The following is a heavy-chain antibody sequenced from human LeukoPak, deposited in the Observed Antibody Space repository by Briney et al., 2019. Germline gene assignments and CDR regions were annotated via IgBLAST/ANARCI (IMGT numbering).Heavy chain of an antibody. CDR2: ISGSGGST. J-gene: IGHJ4*02. V-gene: IGHV3-23*01. CDR3: AKDVGDYVDYFDY. D-gene: IGHD4-17*01. Sequence: GGSLRLSCAASGFTFSSYAMSWVRQAPGKGLEWVSAISGSGGSTYYADSVKGRFTISRDNSKNTLYLQMNSPRAEDTAVYYCAKDVGDYVDYFDYWGQGTLVTVSS. CDR1: GFTFSSYA.